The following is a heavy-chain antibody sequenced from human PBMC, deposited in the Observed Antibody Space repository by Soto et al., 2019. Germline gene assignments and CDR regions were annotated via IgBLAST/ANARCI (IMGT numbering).Heavy chain of an antibody. D-gene: IGHD5-12*01. Sequence: QVQLVQSGAEVKKPGASVKVSCVASGYSFSSYGISWVRQAPGQGLEWVGWISAYNGNTNYAQRVQGRVTMTTDISTTTADMELRSLRPDATAVYYCARGGTYNGYDYGAEDNWGQGTLVTVSA. CDR2: ISAYNGNT. J-gene: IGHJ4*02. CDR3: ARGGTYNGYDYGAEDN. CDR1: GYSFSSYG. V-gene: IGHV1-18*01.